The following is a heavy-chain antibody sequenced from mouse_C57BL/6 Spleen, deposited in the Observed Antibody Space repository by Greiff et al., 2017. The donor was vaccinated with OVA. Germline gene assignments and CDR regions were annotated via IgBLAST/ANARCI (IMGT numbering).Heavy chain of an antibody. Sequence: QVQLQQPGAELVRPGSSVKLSCKASGYTFTSYWMHWVKQRPIQGLEWIGNIDPSDSETHYNQKFKDKATLTVDKSSSTAYMQLSSLTSEDSAVYYCARSYWDGVTWFAYWGQGTLVTVSA. CDR3: ARSYWDGVTWFAY. D-gene: IGHD4-1*01. CDR1: GYTFTSYW. J-gene: IGHJ3*01. V-gene: IGHV1-52*01. CDR2: IDPSDSET.